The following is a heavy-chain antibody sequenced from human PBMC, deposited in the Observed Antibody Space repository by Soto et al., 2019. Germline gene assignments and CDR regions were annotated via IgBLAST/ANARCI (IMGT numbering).Heavy chain of an antibody. CDR3: ARDLNFWSGYFDY. Sequence: SETLSLTCTVSGGSISSYYWSWIRQPPGKGLEWIGYIYYSGSTNYNPSLKSRVTISVDTSKNQFSLKLSSVTAADTAVYYCARDLNFWSGYFDYWGQGTLVTVS. V-gene: IGHV4-59*01. CDR1: GGSISSYY. J-gene: IGHJ4*02. D-gene: IGHD3-3*01. CDR2: IYYSGST.